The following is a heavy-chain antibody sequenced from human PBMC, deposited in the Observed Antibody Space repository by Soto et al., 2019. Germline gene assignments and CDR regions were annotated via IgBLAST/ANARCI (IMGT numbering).Heavy chain of an antibody. J-gene: IGHJ6*03. CDR1: GFTFSSYG. V-gene: IGHV3-30*18. CDR3: AKDIITMARHYYMDV. Sequence: GGSLRLSCAASGFTFSSYGMHWVRQAPGKGLEWVAVISYDGSNKYYADSVKGRFTISRDNSKNTLYLQMNSLRARDTAVYYCAKDIITMARHYYMDVWGKGTTVTVSS. CDR2: ISYDGSNK. D-gene: IGHD3-10*01.